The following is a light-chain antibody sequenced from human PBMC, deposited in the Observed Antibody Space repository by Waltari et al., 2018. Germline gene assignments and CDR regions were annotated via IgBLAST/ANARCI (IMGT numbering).Light chain of an antibody. CDR1: RTVISNF. CDR2: GAS. CDR3: QQYDTSWGFA. J-gene: IGKJ3*01. Sequence: EIVLTQSPGTLSLSPGERAALSFRASRTVISNFLAWYQQRPGPAPRLLLYGASSRAPGIPARFSGSGSVTEFTLTISRLDPEDFAVYYCQQYDTSWGFAFGPGTKVEIK. V-gene: IGKV3-20*01.